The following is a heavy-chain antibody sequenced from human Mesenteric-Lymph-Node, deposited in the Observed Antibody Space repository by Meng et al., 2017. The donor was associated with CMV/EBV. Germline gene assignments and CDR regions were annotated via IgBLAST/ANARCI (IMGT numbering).Heavy chain of an antibody. CDR2: ISYDGDKQ. CDR3: AKDRYYGSGSFRYFDY. CDR1: QFTFNSYV. D-gene: IGHD3-10*01. Sequence: GGSLRLSCAASQFTFNSYVFHWVRQAPGKGLEWVAFISYDGDKQYYADSVKGRFTISRDNSKNTLYLQMNSLRAEDTAVYYCAKDRYYGSGSFRYFDYWGQGTLVTVS. V-gene: IGHV3-30-3*01. J-gene: IGHJ4*02.